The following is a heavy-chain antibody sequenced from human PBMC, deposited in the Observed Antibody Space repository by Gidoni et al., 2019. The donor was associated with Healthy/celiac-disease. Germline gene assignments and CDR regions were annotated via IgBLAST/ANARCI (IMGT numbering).Heavy chain of an antibody. CDR3: ARGAFRNWLLPYWYFDL. CDR2: INHSGST. J-gene: IGHJ2*01. Sequence: LEWIGEINHSGSTHYNPSLKSRVTISVDTSKNQFSLKLSSVTAADTAVYYCARGAFRNWLLPYWYFDLWGRGTLVTVSS. D-gene: IGHD3-22*01. V-gene: IGHV4-34*01.